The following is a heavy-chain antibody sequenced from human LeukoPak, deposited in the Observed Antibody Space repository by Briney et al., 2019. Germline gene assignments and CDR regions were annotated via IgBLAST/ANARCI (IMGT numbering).Heavy chain of an antibody. CDR2: ISYDGSNK. D-gene: IGHD4-17*01. Sequence: GGSLRLSCAASGFXFSSFGMHWVRQAPGKGLEWVALISYDGSNKYYTDSVKGRFTISRDNSKNTLYLQMNSLRAEDTAVYYCAKGWNGDYADFWGQGALVTVSS. CDR3: AKGWNGDYADF. J-gene: IGHJ4*02. V-gene: IGHV3-30*18. CDR1: GFXFSSFG.